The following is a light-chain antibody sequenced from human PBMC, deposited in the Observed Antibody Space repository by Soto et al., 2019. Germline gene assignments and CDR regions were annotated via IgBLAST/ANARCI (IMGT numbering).Light chain of an antibody. V-gene: IGLV2-14*02. Sequence: QSALTQPASVSGSPGQSITISCTRNRSDLGSYNLVSWYQQHPGKAPKLMIYEGSKRPSGVSNRFSGSKSGNTASLTISGLQAEDEADYYCSSYSSSSTLWVFGGGTKVTVL. CDR2: EGS. CDR1: RSDLGSYNL. J-gene: IGLJ3*02. CDR3: SSYSSSSTLWV.